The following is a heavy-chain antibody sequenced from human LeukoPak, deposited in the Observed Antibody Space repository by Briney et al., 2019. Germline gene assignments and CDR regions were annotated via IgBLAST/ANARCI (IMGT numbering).Heavy chain of an antibody. CDR3: ARRVVPAAMRRSHWFDP. V-gene: IGHV4-59*01. Sequence: SETLSLTCSVTGGSINDYYWSWIRQPPGKGLEWIGYIYYSGSTNYNPSLKSRVPIPVDPSKNQFSLKLSAVTAADTAVYYCARRVVPAAMRRSHWFDPWGQGTLVTVSS. CDR2: IYYSGST. CDR1: GGSINDYY. J-gene: IGHJ5*02. D-gene: IGHD2-2*01.